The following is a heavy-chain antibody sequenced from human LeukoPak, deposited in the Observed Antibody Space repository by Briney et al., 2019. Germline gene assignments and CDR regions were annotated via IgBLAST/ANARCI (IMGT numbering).Heavy chain of an antibody. CDR3: AKEKPSSWYHFDY. J-gene: IGHJ4*02. CDR2: ISSSSSYI. V-gene: IGHV3-21*01. CDR1: GFTFSSYS. Sequence: GGSLRLSCAASGFTFSSYSMNWVRQAPGKGLEWVSSISSSSSYIYYADSVKGRFTISRDNAKNSLYLQMNSLRAEDTAVYYCAKEKPSSWYHFDYWGQGTLVTVSS. D-gene: IGHD6-13*01.